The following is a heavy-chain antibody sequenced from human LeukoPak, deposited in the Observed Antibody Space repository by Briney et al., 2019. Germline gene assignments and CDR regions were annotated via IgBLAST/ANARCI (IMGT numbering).Heavy chain of an antibody. CDR1: GFTFSSYG. V-gene: IGHV3-30*18. CDR2: ISYDGSNK. D-gene: IGHD3-22*01. CDR3: AKSWGMITMLVVVPLDY. J-gene: IGHJ4*02. Sequence: GGSLRLSCAASGFTFSSYGMHWVRQAPGKGLEWVAVISYDGSNKYYADSVKGRFTISRDNSKNTLYLQMNSLRAEDTAVYYCAKSWGMITMLVVVPLDYWGQGTLVTVSS.